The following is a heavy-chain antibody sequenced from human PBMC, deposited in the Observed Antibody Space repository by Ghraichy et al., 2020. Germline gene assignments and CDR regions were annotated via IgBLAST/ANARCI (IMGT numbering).Heavy chain of an antibody. CDR2: FDPEDGET. V-gene: IGHV1-24*01. CDR3: ALGYCSSTSCYYGMDV. J-gene: IGHJ6*02. CDR1: GYTLTELS. Sequence: ASVKVSCKVSGYTLTELSMHWVRQAPGKGLEWMGGFDPEDGETIYAQKFQGRVTMTEDTSTDTAYMELSSLRSEDTAVYYCALGYCSSTSCYYGMDVWGQGTTVTVSS. D-gene: IGHD2-2*01.